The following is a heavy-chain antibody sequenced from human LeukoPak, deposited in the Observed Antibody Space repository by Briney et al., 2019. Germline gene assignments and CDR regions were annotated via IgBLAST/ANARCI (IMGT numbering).Heavy chain of an antibody. CDR1: GGTYRYN. D-gene: IGHD4-23*01. J-gene: IGHJ1*01. CDR3: ATYGGHLAEYLQH. V-gene: IGHV1-69*16. Sequence: SVKFSCKASGGTYRYNINWVQQAPGKGLEWMGGIIPPLRTANYAQQFQGRVTFTPDDSTNTAYMELTGLTSEAAAVYYCATYGGHLAEYLQHWGQGTLVAVSS. CDR2: IIPPLRTA.